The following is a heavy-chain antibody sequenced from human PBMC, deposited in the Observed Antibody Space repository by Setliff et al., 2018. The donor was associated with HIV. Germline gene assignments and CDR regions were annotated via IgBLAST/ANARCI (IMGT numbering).Heavy chain of an antibody. D-gene: IGHD5-12*01. CDR3: AGEGSHSGSVY. Sequence: PGGSLRLSCAGSGFTFSSYWIHWVRQVPGKGLVWVSRSNGDGTSISYADSVKGRFTIARDNAKNTLYLQMKSLRVEDTAMYYCAGEGSHSGSVYWGQGTLVTVSS. CDR2: SNGDGTSI. CDR1: GFTFSSYW. V-gene: IGHV3-74*01. J-gene: IGHJ4*02.